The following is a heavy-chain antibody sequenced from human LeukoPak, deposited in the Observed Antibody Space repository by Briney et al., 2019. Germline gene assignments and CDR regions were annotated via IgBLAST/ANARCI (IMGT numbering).Heavy chain of an antibody. V-gene: IGHV4-34*01. CDR1: GGSFSGYY. J-gene: IGHJ3*02. D-gene: IGHD3-22*01. CDR3: ARGPRRWYDSSGYAFDI. CDR2: INHSGST. Sequence: SETLSLTCAVYGGSFSGYYWSWIRQPPGKGLEWIGEINHSGSTNYNPSLKSRVTISVDTSKNQFSLKLSSVTAADTAVYYCARGPRRWYDSSGYAFDIWGQGTMVTVSS.